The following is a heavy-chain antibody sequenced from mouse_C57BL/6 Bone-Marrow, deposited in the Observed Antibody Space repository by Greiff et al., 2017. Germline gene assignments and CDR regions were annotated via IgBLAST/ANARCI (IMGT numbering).Heavy chain of an antibody. CDR2: IDPSDSYT. CDR1: GYTFTSYW. CDR3: ARSEYYGSSPYWYFDV. J-gene: IGHJ1*03. D-gene: IGHD1-1*01. V-gene: IGHV1-69*01. Sequence: QVQLQQPGAELVMPGASVKLSCKASGYTFTSYWMHWVKQRPGQGLEWIGEIDPSDSYTNYNQKFKGKSTLTVDKSSSTAYMQLSSLTSEDSAVYYCARSEYYGSSPYWYFDVWGTGTTVTVSS.